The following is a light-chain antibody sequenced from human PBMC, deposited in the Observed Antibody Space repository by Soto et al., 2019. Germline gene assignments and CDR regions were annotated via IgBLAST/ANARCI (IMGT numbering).Light chain of an antibody. J-gene: IGKJ4*01. V-gene: IGKV3-20*01. CDR1: QSVGTS. CDR3: QQYGSSPLT. Sequence: EIELAHFPVTVSLSPVERATLSCRASQSVGTSLALYQQRSGQAPRLVIYGASSRASAVPDRFSGSGPGADFTLTISRLEPEDFAVYYCQQYGSSPLTFGGGTKVDI. CDR2: GAS.